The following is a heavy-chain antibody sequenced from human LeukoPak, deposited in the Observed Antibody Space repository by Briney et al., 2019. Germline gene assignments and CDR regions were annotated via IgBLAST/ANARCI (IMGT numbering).Heavy chain of an antibody. J-gene: IGHJ4*02. CDR2: IRYDGSNK. CDR3: AKDRYYYDSSGKLLDY. CDR1: EFTFRSYG. V-gene: IGHV3-30*02. Sequence: GGSLRLSCAASEFTFRSYGMHWVRQAPGKGLEWVAFIRYDGSNKYYADSVKGRFTISRDNSRNTLYLQMNSLRAEDTAVYYCAKDRYYYDSSGKLLDYWGQGTLVTVSS. D-gene: IGHD3-22*01.